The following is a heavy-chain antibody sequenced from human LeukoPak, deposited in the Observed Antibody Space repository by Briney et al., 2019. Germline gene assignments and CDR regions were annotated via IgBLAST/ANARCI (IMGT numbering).Heavy chain of an antibody. D-gene: IGHD3-10*01. V-gene: IGHV7-4-1*02. Sequence: ASVKVSCKASGYTFTSYAMNWVRQAPGQGLEWMGWINTNTGNPTYAQGFTGRFVFSLDTSVSTAYLQISSLKAEDTAVYYRARGGTMVRGSPPGYWGQGTLVTVSS. CDR2: INTNTGNP. CDR3: ARGGTMVRGSPPGY. J-gene: IGHJ4*02. CDR1: GYTFTSYA.